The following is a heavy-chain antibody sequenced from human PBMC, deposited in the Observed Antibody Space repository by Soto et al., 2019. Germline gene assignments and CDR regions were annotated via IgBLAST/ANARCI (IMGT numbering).Heavy chain of an antibody. D-gene: IGHD1-7*01. CDR3: AKDLSSLELRRDFDY. J-gene: IGHJ4*02. Sequence: EVQLLESGGGLVQPGGSLRLSCAASGFTFSSYAMSWVRQAPGKGLEWVSAISGSGGSTYYADSVKGRFSISRDNSKNTLYLQMNSLRAEDTAVYYCAKDLSSLELRRDFDYWGQGTLVTVSS. CDR1: GFTFSSYA. V-gene: IGHV3-23*01. CDR2: ISGSGGST.